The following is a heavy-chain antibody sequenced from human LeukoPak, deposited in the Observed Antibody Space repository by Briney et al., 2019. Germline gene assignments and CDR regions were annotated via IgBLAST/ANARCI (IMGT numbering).Heavy chain of an antibody. CDR3: AREIVGEGNFDC. V-gene: IGHV3-33*01. Sequence: PGGSLRLSCEASGFTFSNYGMHWVRQTPGKELEWVAAIWHDGSYIFYADSVKGRFTISRDNSKNTLFLQMDSLRAEDTALYYCAREIVGEGNFDCWGQGTLVTVSS. CDR2: IWHDGSYI. D-gene: IGHD2-15*01. J-gene: IGHJ4*02. CDR1: GFTFSNYG.